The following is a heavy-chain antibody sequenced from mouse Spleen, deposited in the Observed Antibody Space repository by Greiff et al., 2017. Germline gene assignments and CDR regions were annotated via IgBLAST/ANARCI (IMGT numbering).Heavy chain of an antibody. CDR3: ARWLRYQLRDYAMDY. J-gene: IGHJ4*01. V-gene: IGHV5-9-1*01. D-gene: IGHD1-1*01. CDR1: GFTFSSYA. Sequence: EVMLVESGGGLVKPGGSLKLSCAASGFTFSSYAMSWVRQTPEKRLEWVATISSGGSYNYYPDSVKGRFTISRDNAKNTLYLQLSSLRSEDTAMYYCARWLRYQLRDYAMDYLGQGTSVTVSS. CDR2: ISSGGSYN.